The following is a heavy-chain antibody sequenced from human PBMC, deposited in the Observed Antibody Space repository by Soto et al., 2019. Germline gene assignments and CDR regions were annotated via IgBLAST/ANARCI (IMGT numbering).Heavy chain of an antibody. CDR2: IVVGSGNT. Sequence: SVNVSCKASGFTFTSSAVQWVRQARGQRLEWIGWIVVGSGNTNYAQKFQERVTITRDMSTSTAYMELSSLRSEDTAVYYCAVSRGKTYYYCGMDVWGQGSTVTVP. CDR3: AVSRGKTYYYCGMDV. J-gene: IGHJ6*02. V-gene: IGHV1-58*01. CDR1: GFTFTSSA.